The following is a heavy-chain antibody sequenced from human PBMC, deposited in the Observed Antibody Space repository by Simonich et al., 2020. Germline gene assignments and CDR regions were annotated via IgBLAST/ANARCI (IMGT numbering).Heavy chain of an antibody. D-gene: IGHD6-13*01. J-gene: IGHJ2*01. V-gene: IGHV1-2*02. Sequence: QVQLVQSGAEVKKPGASVKVSCKASGYTFTGYYMHWVRQAPGQGLGWMGWINPNRGGTNYAQKFQGRGTMTRETSISTAYMELSRLRSDDTAVYYCARDSYSSWYFDLWGRGTLVTVSS. CDR1: GYTFTGYY. CDR3: ARDSYSSWYFDL. CDR2: INPNRGGT.